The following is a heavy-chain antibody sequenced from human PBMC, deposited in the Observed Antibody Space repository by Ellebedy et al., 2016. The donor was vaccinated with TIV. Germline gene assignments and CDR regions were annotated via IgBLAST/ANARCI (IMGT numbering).Heavy chain of an antibody. CDR1: GYTFTSYD. J-gene: IGHJ6*03. D-gene: IGHD3-16*02. CDR3: ARGFLSSYYYYMDV. Sequence: SVKVSCXASGYTFTSYDISWVRQAPGQGLEWMARIIPILGIANYAQKFQGRVTITADKSTSTAYMELRSLRSDDTAVYYCARGFLSSYYYYMDVWGKGTTVTVSS. CDR2: IIPILGIA. V-gene: IGHV1-69*04.